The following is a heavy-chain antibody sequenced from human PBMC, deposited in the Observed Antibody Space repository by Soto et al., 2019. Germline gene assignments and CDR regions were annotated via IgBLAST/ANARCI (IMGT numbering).Heavy chain of an antibody. CDR1: GFPPGPVGLV. CDR3: AHTNYDSSGYYYFDY. J-gene: IGHJ4*02. Sequence: QTTLKPPVPRLVKPTKTLNRPSPSPGFPPGPVGLVLAGSVNPPEKARKWFAHIYWNDDKRYSPSLKSRLAISTDTSKNQVVLTMTNMDPVDTATYNCAHTNYDSSGYYYFDYWGQGTLVTVSS. V-gene: IGHV2-5*01. D-gene: IGHD3-22*01. CDR2: IYWNDDK.